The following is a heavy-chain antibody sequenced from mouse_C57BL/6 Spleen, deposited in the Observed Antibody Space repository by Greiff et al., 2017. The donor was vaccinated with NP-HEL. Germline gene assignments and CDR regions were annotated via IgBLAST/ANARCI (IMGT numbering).Heavy chain of an antibody. CDR1: GYSITSGYD. D-gene: IGHD1-1*01. CDR3: ASGSSYYYAMDY. J-gene: IGHJ4*01. V-gene: IGHV3-1*01. CDR2: ISYSGST. Sequence: VQLKESGPGMVKPSQSLSLTCTVTGYSITSGYDWHWIRHFPGNKLEWMGYISYSGSTNYNPSLKSRISITHDTSKNHFFLKLNSVTTEDTATYYCASGSSYYYAMDYWGQGTSVTVSS.